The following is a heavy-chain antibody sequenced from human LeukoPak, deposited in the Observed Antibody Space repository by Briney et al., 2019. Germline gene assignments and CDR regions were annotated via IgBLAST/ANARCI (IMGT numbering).Heavy chain of an antibody. CDR3: ARDPRGNSRGYHYFDY. Sequence: GGSLRLSCAASGITVSSNYMSWVRQVPGKGLEWVSVIYSAGNTYYADSVKGRFTISRDNSKNTLYLQMNSLRGEDTAVYHCARDPRGNSRGYHYFDYWGQGTLVTVSS. D-gene: IGHD5-18*01. J-gene: IGHJ4*02. V-gene: IGHV3-66*01. CDR2: IYSAGNT. CDR1: GITVSSNY.